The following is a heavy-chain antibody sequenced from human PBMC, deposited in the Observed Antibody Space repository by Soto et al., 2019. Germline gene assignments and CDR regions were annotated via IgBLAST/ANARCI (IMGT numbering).Heavy chain of an antibody. J-gene: IGHJ6*02. CDR2: IWYDGSNK. CDR1: GFTFSSYG. CDR3: ARDRRGRTYGMDV. Sequence: QVQLVESGGGVVQPGRSLRLSCAASGFTFSSYGMHWVRQAPGKGLEWVAVIWYDGSNKYYADSVKGRFTISRDNSKNTLYLQMNSQRGEDRAVYYCARDRRGRTYGMDVWGQGPTVTVSS. V-gene: IGHV3-33*01.